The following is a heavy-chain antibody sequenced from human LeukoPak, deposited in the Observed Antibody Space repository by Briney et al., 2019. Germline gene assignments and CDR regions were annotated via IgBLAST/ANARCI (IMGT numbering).Heavy chain of an antibody. CDR2: ISGSGGST. D-gene: IGHD3-10*01. CDR3: AKDVADGSGSYYNDPPLNY. Sequence: GGSLRLSCAASGFTLSSYAMSWVRQAPGKGLEWVSAISGSGGSTYYADSVKGRFTISRDNYKNTLYLQMNSLRAEDTAVYYCAKDVADGSGSYYNDPPLNYWGQGTLVTVS. CDR1: GFTLSSYA. J-gene: IGHJ4*02. V-gene: IGHV3-23*01.